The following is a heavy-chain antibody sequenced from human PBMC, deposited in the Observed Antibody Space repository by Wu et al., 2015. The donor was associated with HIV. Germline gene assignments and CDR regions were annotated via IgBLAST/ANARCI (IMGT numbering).Heavy chain of an antibody. D-gene: IGHD1-26*01. CDR1: GGTFSSYA. J-gene: IGHJ6*02. Sequence: QVQLVQSGAEVKKPGSSVKVSCKASGGTFSSYAISWVRQAPGQGLEWMGGIIPIFGTANYAQKFQGRVTITTDESTSTAYMELSSLRSEDTAVYYCAYLAIVGATRKGGVGANYGMGRRGAKGPRSPSP. CDR3: AYLAIVGATRKGGVGANYGMGRR. CDR2: IIPIFGTA. V-gene: IGHV1-69*05.